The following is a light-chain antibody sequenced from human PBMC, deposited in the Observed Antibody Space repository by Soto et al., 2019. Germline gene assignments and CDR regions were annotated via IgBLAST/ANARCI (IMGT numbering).Light chain of an antibody. V-gene: IGLV1-47*01. CDR2: RNY. Sequence: QSVLTQPPSASGTPGQRVTFACSGSISNIGDNAVFWYQQLPGTAPKLLIYRNYERPSGVPDRFSGSKSGTSASLAISGLRSEVEADYYCAVWDDSLSGVVFGGGTKLTVL. CDR3: AVWDDSLSGVV. CDR1: ISNIGDNA. J-gene: IGLJ2*01.